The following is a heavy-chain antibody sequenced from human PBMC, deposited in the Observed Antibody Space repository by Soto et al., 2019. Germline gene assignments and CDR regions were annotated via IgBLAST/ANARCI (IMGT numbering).Heavy chain of an antibody. CDR1: CGFTTPNKYF. Sequence: SEDLCLPCTVSCGFTTPNKYFLSCIRQSPKKGLEWIGYIYHSGSTYYNPSLKSRVTISVDRSKNQFSLKLSSVTAADTAVYYCVGSGYYHNGGKDVWGQGTTVIVSS. CDR3: VGSGYYHNGGKDV. D-gene: IGHD3-22*01. CDR2: IYHSGST. V-gene: IGHV4-30-2*06. J-gene: IGHJ6*02.